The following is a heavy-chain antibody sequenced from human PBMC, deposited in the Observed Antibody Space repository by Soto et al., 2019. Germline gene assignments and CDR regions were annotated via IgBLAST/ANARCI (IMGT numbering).Heavy chain of an antibody. V-gene: IGHV1-69*02. CDR2: IIPILGIA. D-gene: IGHD6-13*01. CDR1: GGTFSSYT. J-gene: IGHJ5*02. CDR3: ARASSSSWPRNWFDP. Sequence: QVQLVQSGAEVKKPGSSVKVSCKASGGTFSSYTISWVRQAPGQGLEWMGRIIPILGIANYAQKFQGRVTITADKSTSTAYMELSSMRSEDTAVYYCARASSSSWPRNWFDPWGQGTLVTVSS.